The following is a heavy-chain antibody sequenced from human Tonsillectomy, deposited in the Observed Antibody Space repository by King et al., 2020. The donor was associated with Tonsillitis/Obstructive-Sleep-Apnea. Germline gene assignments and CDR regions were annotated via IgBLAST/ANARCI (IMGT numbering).Heavy chain of an antibody. CDR1: GGTFSSYA. CDR3: AIEVATIPEEG. D-gene: IGHD5-12*01. V-gene: IGHV1-69*01. Sequence: VQLVESGAEVKKPGFSVKVSCKASGGTFSSYAISWVRQAPGQGLEWMGGSIPIFGTANYAQKFQGRVTITADESTSTAYMVLSSLRSEDTAVYYCAIEVATIPEEGWGQGTLVTVSS. J-gene: IGHJ4*02. CDR2: SIPIFGTA.